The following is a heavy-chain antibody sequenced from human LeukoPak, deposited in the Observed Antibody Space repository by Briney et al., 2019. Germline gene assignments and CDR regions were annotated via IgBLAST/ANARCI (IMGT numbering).Heavy chain of an antibody. J-gene: IGHJ6*03. CDR3: AKDTGGSYYFGYYYYYMDV. CDR2: ISGDGGST. Sequence: GGSLRLSCAASGFTFDDYAMHWVRQAPGKGLEWVSLISGDGGSTYYADSVKGRFTISRDNSKNSLYLQMNSLRTEDTALYYCAKDTGGSYYFGYYYYYMDVWGKGTTVTVSS. D-gene: IGHD1-26*01. CDR1: GFTFDDYA. V-gene: IGHV3-43*02.